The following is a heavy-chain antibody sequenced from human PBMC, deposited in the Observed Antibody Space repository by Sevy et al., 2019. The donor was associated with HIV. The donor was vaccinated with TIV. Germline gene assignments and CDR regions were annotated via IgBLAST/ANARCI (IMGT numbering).Heavy chain of an antibody. D-gene: IGHD3-10*01. Sequence: GESLKISCEGSGYSFTTYWIGWVRQMPGKGLEWMGIINPGDSDIRYNPSFQGRVTISSDKSINTAYLHWSSLKASDTAMYYCTRGASGTWDFWGQRTLVTVSS. V-gene: IGHV5-51*01. CDR1: GYSFTTYW. CDR3: TRGASGTWDF. J-gene: IGHJ4*02. CDR2: INPGDSDI.